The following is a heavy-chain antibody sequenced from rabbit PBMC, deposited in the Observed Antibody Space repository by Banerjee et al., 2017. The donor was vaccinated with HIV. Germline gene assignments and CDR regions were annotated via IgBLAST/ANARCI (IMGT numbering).Heavy chain of an antibody. CDR3: ARGYAGYAYALGL. Sequence: QQQLEESGGGLVKPGGTLTLTCKASGIDFSNYYYMCWVRQAPGKGPEWIACIYNGDGSTYYASWAKGRFTISKTSSTTVTLQMTSLTAADTATYFCARGYAGYAYALGLWGPGTLVTVS. D-gene: IGHD6-1*01. CDR1: GIDFSNYYY. CDR2: IYNGDGST. J-gene: IGHJ4*01. V-gene: IGHV1S45*01.